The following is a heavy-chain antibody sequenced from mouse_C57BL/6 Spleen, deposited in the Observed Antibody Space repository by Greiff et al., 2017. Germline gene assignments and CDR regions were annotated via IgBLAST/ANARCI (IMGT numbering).Heavy chain of an antibody. Sequence: VQLQQSGAELVRPGASVKLSCTASGFNIKDDYMHWVKQRPEQGLEWIGWIDPENGDTEYASKFQGKATITADTSSNTAYLQLSSLTSEDTAVYYCTTWRQLRPLDYWGQGTTLTVSS. D-gene: IGHD3-2*02. V-gene: IGHV14-4*01. J-gene: IGHJ2*01. CDR1: GFNIKDDY. CDR3: TTWRQLRPLDY. CDR2: IDPENGDT.